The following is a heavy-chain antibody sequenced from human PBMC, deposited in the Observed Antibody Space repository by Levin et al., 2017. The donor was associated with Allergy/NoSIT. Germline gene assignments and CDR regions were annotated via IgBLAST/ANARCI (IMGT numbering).Heavy chain of an antibody. Sequence: HGESLKISCKASGYTFTAYYLQWVRQAPGQGLEWMGRVNPYNGGTDYAQKFQGRVTMTRDTSTNTAYLELSRLTSDDTAVYYCASVHRLYCTSSSCGTFDYWGQGTLVTVSS. CDR2: VNPYNGGT. CDR3: ASVHRLYCTSSSCGTFDY. D-gene: IGHD2-2*01. J-gene: IGHJ4*02. CDR1: GYTFTAYY. V-gene: IGHV1-2*06.